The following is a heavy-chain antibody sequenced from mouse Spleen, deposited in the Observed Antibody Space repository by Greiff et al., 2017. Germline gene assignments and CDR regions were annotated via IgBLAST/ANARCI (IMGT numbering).Heavy chain of an antibody. D-gene: IGHD1-1*01. J-gene: IGHJ2*01. V-gene: IGHV5-9-1*01. CDR1: GFTFSSYA. CDR2: ISSGGSYT. Sequence: EVNLVESGGGLVKPGGSLKLSCAASGFTFSSYAMSWVRQTPEKRLEWVATISSGGSYTYYPDSVKGRFTISRDNAKNTLYLQMSSLRSEDTAMYYCARLITTVVAHFDYWGQGTTLTVSS. CDR3: ARLITTVVAHFDY.